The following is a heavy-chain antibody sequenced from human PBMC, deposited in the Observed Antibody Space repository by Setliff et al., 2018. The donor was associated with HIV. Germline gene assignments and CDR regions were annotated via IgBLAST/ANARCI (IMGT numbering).Heavy chain of an antibody. D-gene: IGHD4-17*01. J-gene: IGHJ5*02. Sequence: SETLSLTCTSSGDSISGYYWSWIRQPAGKGLEWIGRMHTSGNTNYNPSLKSRVTMSVDTPKNQFSLRLSSVTAADTAVYYCARDKEDDYGDYNWFDPWGQGTLVTVSS. V-gene: IGHV4-4*07. CDR2: MHTSGNT. CDR3: ARDKEDDYGDYNWFDP. CDR1: GDSISGYY.